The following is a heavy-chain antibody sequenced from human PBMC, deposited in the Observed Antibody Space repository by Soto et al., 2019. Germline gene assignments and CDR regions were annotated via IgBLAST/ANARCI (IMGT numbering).Heavy chain of an antibody. D-gene: IGHD5-12*01. Sequence: SETLSLTCTVSGASISYGGFSWSWIRQSPGKGLEWIGYISHLESTYFHPSFKSRLTMSIDRTRNQFSLKLSSVTTADMAVYYCARGGGYDSFDYWGQGVLVTVSS. CDR1: GASISYGGFS. CDR3: ARGGGYDSFDY. J-gene: IGHJ4*02. CDR2: ISHLEST. V-gene: IGHV4-30-2*06.